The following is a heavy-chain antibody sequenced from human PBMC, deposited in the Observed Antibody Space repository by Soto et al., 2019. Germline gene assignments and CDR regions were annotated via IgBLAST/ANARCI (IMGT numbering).Heavy chain of an antibody. Sequence: SETLSLTCTVSGGSISSYYWRWIRPPPGKGLEWLGSICYSGSTNYNPSLQSRVTISVDTSKNQFAPKLSSVTAADTAGYYCASYSSSWTGVAYLGQGTLVTVSS. J-gene: IGHJ4*02. D-gene: IGHD6-13*01. CDR3: ASYSSSWTGVAY. CDR2: ICYSGST. V-gene: IGHV4-59*01. CDR1: GGSISSYY.